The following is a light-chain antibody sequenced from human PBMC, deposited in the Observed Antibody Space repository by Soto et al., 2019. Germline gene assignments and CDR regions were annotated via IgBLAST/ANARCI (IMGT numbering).Light chain of an antibody. J-gene: IGLJ1*01. Sequence: QSVLTQPPSVSAAPGQKVTTSCSGGSSNIGNNYVSWYQQLPGTAPKLLIYDNNKRPSGVPDRFSGSKSGTSATLGITGLQTGDEADYYCGTWDSSLSAGYVFGTGTKVTVL. CDR1: SSNIGNNY. CDR3: GTWDSSLSAGYV. CDR2: DNN. V-gene: IGLV1-51*01.